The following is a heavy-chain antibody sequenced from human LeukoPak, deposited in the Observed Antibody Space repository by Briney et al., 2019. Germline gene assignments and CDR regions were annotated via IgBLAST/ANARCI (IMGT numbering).Heavy chain of an antibody. CDR1: GFTFSSYS. CDR3: ARDAGRGDY. J-gene: IGHJ4*02. Sequence: GGSLRLSCAASGFTFSSYSMNRVRQAPGKGLEWVSCISSSSSYVYYADSVKGRFTTSRDNAKNSLYLQMNSLRADDTAVYYCARDAGRGDYWGQGALVTVSS. V-gene: IGHV3-21*01. D-gene: IGHD3-16*01. CDR2: ISSSSSYV.